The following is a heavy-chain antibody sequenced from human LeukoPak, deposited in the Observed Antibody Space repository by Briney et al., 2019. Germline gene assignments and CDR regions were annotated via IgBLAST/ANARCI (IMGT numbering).Heavy chain of an antibody. CDR3: AKSGGGSAWFDP. J-gene: IGHJ5*02. CDR1: GGSIIADF. V-gene: IGHV4-59*01. CDR2: IYYSGST. Sequence: SETLSLTCIVPGGSIIADFWTWIRQPPGKGPEWIGYIYYSGSTSYNPSLKSRVTISVDTSKNQFSLKLSSVTAADTAVYFCAKSGGGSAWFDPWGQGTLVTVSS. D-gene: IGHD2-15*01.